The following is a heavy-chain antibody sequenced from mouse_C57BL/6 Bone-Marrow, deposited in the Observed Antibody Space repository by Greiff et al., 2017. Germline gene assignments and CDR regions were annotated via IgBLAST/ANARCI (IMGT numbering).Heavy chain of an antibody. CDR2: ISSGGDYI. Sequence: EVHLVESGEGLVKPGGSLKLSCAASGFTFSSYAMSWVRQTPEKRLEWVAYISSGGDYIYYADTVKGRFTISRDNARNTLYLPMSSLKSEDTAMYYCTRDYDGYYKGGYAMDYWGQGTSVTVSS. CDR1: GFTFSSYA. CDR3: TRDYDGYYKGGYAMDY. V-gene: IGHV5-9-1*02. J-gene: IGHJ4*01. D-gene: IGHD2-3*01.